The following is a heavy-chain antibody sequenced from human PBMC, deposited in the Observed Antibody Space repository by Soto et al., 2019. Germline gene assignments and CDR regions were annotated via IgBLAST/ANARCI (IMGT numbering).Heavy chain of an antibody. Sequence: TGGSLRLSCAASGFTFSNAWMSWVRQAPGKGLEWVGRIKSKTDGGTTDYAAPVKGRFTISRDDSKNTLYLQMNSLKTENTVVYYCTTDPSPAMIVVVTMDSFDYWGQGTLVTVSS. CDR3: TTDPSPAMIVVVTMDSFDY. CDR1: GFTFSNAW. V-gene: IGHV3-15*01. D-gene: IGHD3-22*01. CDR2: IKSKTDGGTT. J-gene: IGHJ4*02.